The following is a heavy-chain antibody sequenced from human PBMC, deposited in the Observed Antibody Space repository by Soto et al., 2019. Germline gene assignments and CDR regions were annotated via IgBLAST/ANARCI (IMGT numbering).Heavy chain of an antibody. J-gene: IGHJ4*02. CDR3: ARHGAVPRTRGFDY. V-gene: IGHV4-4*02. CDR1: GGSISDNW. D-gene: IGHD3-3*01. Sequence: QVQLQESGPGLVKPSGTLSLTCAVAGGSISDNWWSWVRQAPGQGLEWIGESYHSGTTSSNPSLNGRVIILGAQSASQISLTLSSVTAAYTAFYYWARHGAVPRTRGFDYWGPGARVAVSS. CDR2: SYHSGTT.